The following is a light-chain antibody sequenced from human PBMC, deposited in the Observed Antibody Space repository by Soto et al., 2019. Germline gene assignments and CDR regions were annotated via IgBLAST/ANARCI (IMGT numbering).Light chain of an antibody. V-gene: IGLV2-14*01. Sequence: QSVLTQPASASGSPGQSITISCTGTSSDVGGYNFVSWYQQHPGQAPKVIILEVTKRPSGASNRFSGSKSGNTASLTISGLQAEDEADYYGSSLTSSITYVFGTGTKVTVL. CDR3: SSLTSSITYV. CDR2: EVT. CDR1: SSDVGGYNF. J-gene: IGLJ1*01.